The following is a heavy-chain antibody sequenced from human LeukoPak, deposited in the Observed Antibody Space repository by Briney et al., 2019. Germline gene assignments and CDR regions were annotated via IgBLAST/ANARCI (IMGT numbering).Heavy chain of an antibody. CDR1: GFTFSSYW. CDR2: IKQDGSEK. J-gene: IGHJ6*02. Sequence: GGSLRLSCAASGFTFSSYWMSWVRQAPGKGLEWVANIKQDGSEKYYVDSVKGRFTISRDNAKNSLYLQMNSLRAEDTAVYYCARDRPDFWSCGMDVWGQGTTVTVSS. CDR3: ARDRPDFWSCGMDV. V-gene: IGHV3-7*01. D-gene: IGHD3-3*01.